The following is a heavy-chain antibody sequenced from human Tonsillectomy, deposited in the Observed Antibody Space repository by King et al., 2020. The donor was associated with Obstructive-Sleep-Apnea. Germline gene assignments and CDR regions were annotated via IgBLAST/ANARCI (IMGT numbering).Heavy chain of an antibody. CDR3: ARGPHLETRRVGAFDS. V-gene: IGHV1-69*01. CDR1: GGIFRTYG. Sequence: QLVQSGAEMKKPGSSVTISCKASGGIFRTYGFSWVRQAPGHGLEWMGDFIPFFGTPLYSEIFQGRITITADESTTTVSLGVTSLRSGDTAVYYCARGPHLETRRVGAFDSWGLGTLVTVSS. CDR2: FIPFFGTP. J-gene: IGHJ4*02. D-gene: IGHD3-16*01.